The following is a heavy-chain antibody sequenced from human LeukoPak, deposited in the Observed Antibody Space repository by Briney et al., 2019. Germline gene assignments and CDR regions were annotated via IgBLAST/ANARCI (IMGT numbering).Heavy chain of an antibody. V-gene: IGHV3-43D*03. CDR3: AKSGRYYYDSSAYPGLDC. Sequence: GGSLRLSCAASGFTFDDYATHWVRQGPGKGLEWVSLISWDGGNTYYADSVKGRFTISRDNIKNSLYLQMNSLRAEDTAFYYCAKSGRYYYDSSAYPGLDCWGQGTLVTVSS. CDR2: ISWDGGNT. D-gene: IGHD3-22*01. CDR1: GFTFDDYA. J-gene: IGHJ4*02.